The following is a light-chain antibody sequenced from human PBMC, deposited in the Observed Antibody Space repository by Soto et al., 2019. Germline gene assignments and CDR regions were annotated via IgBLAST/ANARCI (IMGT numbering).Light chain of an antibody. CDR3: SSYAGSNNYV. CDR2: EVT. V-gene: IGLV2-8*01. Sequence: QSVLTQPASVSGSPGQSITISCTGTSSDVGGYDYVSWYQQHPDKAPKFLIYEVTNRPSGVPDRFSGSKSGNTASLTVSGLQAEDEADYYCSSYAGSNNYVFGTGTKVTVL. J-gene: IGLJ1*01. CDR1: SSDVGGYDY.